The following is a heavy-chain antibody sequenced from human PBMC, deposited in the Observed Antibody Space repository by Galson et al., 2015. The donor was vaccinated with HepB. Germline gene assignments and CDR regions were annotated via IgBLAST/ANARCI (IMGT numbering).Heavy chain of an antibody. Sequence: SLRLSCAAPGFTFRRYVISWVRQAPGQGLEWVSTVTVRDATEYYADAVKGRFTISRDNFKNTLYLQMNSLRAEDTAVYYCARSIGLVNFDYWGQGTLVTVSS. CDR2: VTVRDATE. V-gene: IGHV3-23*01. D-gene: IGHD3-3*01. CDR3: ARSIGLVNFDY. J-gene: IGHJ4*02. CDR1: GFTFRRYV.